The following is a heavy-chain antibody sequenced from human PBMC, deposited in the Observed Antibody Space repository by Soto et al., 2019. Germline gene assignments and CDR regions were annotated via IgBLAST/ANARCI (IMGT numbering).Heavy chain of an antibody. CDR2: IHPSGQPI. CDR1: GFTFSSSE. Sequence: EVQLVESGGGLVQPGGSLRLSCAVSGFTFSSSEMYWVRQAPGKGLEWISYIHPSGQPIFYADSVKGRFTISRDNANNSLFLQMNSLRAEDTAVYYCARRASRWGLGTMVTVSS. V-gene: IGHV3-48*03. J-gene: IGHJ3*01. CDR3: ARRASR. D-gene: IGHD1-26*01.